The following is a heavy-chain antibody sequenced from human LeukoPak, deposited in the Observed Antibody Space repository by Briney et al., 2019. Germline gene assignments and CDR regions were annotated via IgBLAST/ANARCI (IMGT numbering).Heavy chain of an antibody. CDR3: ARREYDYVWGSYRPPPFDY. J-gene: IGHJ4*02. CDR2: IYYSGST. V-gene: IGHV4-39*01. D-gene: IGHD3-16*02. CDR1: GGSISSSSYY. Sequence: SGTLFLTCTVSGGSISSSSYYWGWIRQPPGKGLEWIGSIYYSGSTYYNPSLKSRVTISVDTSKNQFSLKLSSVTAADTAVYYCARREYDYVWGSYRPPPFDYWGQGTLVTVSS.